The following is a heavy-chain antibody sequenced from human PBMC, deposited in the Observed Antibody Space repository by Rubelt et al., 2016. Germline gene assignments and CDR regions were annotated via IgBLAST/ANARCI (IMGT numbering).Heavy chain of an antibody. CDR3: ARENDYYYYMDV. V-gene: IGHV4-59*01. CDR2: IYFSGRT. Sequence: QVQLQESGPGLVKPSETLSLTCSVSGGSISTYYWSWVRQSPGKGLEWIGYIYFSGRTDYNPSLKNRVTILLDTSKNQFSLRLSSVTAADTGVYYCARENDYYYYMDVWGKGTTVTVSS. J-gene: IGHJ6*03. CDR1: GGSISTYY.